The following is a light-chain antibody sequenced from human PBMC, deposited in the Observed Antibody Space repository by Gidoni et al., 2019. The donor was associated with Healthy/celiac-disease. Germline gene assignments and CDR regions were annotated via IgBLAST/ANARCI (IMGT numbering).Light chain of an antibody. V-gene: IGKV3-15*01. Sequence: EIVMTQSPATLSVSPGERATLSCRASQSVSSNLAWYQQKPGQAPRLLIYGASTRATGIPARFSGSGSGTEFTLTISSLHSEYFAVYYCQQYNNWPPTFGQGTRLEIK. CDR2: GAS. CDR3: QQYNNWPPT. J-gene: IGKJ5*01. CDR1: QSVSSN.